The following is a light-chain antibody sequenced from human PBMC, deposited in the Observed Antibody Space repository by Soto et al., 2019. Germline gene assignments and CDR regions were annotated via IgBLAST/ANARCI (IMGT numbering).Light chain of an antibody. J-gene: IGKJ4*01. Sequence: DLQMTQSPSAVSASVGDRVTITCRASQGVSNWLAWYQQKPGQAPKLLISAASSLQSGVPSRFSGSGSGTEFTLTISKLQPEDFATYYCQQGNSFPPTFGGGTKVEIK. CDR2: AAS. CDR3: QQGNSFPPT. V-gene: IGKV1-12*01. CDR1: QGVSNW.